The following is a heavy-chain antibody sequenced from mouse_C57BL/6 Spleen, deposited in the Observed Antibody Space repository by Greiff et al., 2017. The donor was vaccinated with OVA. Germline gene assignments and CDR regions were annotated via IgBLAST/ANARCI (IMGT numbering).Heavy chain of an antibody. CDR1: GYTFTSYW. Sequence: VQLQQPGAELVKPGASVKMSCKASGYTFTSYWITWVKQRPGQGLEWIGDIYPGSGSTNYNEKFKSKATLTVDTSSSTAYMQLSSLTSEDSAVYYCARERANWEPWFAYWGQGTLVTVSA. J-gene: IGHJ3*01. CDR3: ARERANWEPWFAY. V-gene: IGHV1-55*01. D-gene: IGHD4-1*01. CDR2: IYPGSGST.